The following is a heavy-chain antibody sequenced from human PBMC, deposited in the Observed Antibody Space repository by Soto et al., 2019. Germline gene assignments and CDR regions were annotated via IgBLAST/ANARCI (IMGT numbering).Heavy chain of an antibody. V-gene: IGHV1-69*08. CDR3: AANLPDGYMVPAH. CDR1: GGTVRAYT. J-gene: IGHJ4*02. CDR2: IIPILGTA. D-gene: IGHD5-12*01. Sequence: QVQLVQSGAEVKKPGSSVTVSCKASGGTVRAYTLSWVRQAPGQGLEWMGRIIPILGTANYAQKFQGRVRITAYMSTSTAYMELSSLRSEDTAVYYCAANLPDGYMVPAHWGQGTLVTVSS.